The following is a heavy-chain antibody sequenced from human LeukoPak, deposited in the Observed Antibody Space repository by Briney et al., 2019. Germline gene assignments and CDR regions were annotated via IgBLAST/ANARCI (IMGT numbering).Heavy chain of an antibody. CDR2: IYYSGST. J-gene: IGHJ3*02. CDR1: GGSISSYY. Sequence: PSETLSLTCTVSGGSISSYYWSWIRQPPGKGLEWIGYIYYSGSTNYNPSLKSRVTMSVDTSKNQFSLKLSSVTAADTAVYYCARQYVWGSYRPDAFDIWGQGTMVTVSS. CDR3: ARQYVWGSYRPDAFDI. V-gene: IGHV4-59*08. D-gene: IGHD3-16*02.